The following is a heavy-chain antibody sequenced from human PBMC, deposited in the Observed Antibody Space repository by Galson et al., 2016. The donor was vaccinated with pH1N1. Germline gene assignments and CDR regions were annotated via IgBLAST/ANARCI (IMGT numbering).Heavy chain of an antibody. CDR3: ARHETLTGGSCYFFEY. J-gene: IGHJ4*02. CDR1: GYSISSGYY. CDR2: IYRSGTT. D-gene: IGHD2-15*01. V-gene: IGHV4-38-2*01. Sequence: CAVSGYSISSGYYWGWIRQPPGKGLEWIATIYRSGTTYYNPSLKSRLSISVDTSKNQFSLTVKSVTAADTAVYYCARHETLTGGSCYFFEYWGQGTLVTVSS.